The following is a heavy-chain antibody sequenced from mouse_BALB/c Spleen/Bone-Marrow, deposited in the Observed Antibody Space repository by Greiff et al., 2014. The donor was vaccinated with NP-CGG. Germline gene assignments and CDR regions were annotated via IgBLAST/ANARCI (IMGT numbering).Heavy chain of an antibody. D-gene: IGHD2-3*01. V-gene: IGHV1-74*01. Sequence: QVQLQQSGAELVRPGASVKLSCKASGYTFTSYWMNWVKQRPEQGLEWIGRIDPYDSETHYNQKFKDKAILTVDKSSSTAYMQRSSLTAGYSAVYYGASGSMILNYFDYWGQGTTLTVSS. CDR3: ASGSMILNYFDY. J-gene: IGHJ2*01. CDR1: GYTFTSYW. CDR2: IDPYDSET.